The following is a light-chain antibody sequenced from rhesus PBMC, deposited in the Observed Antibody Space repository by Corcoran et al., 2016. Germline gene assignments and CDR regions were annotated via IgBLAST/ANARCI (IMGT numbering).Light chain of an antibody. J-gene: IGKJ4*01. CDR3: HQYADLPLT. CDR1: QDISGW. V-gene: IGKV1-19*01. Sequence: DIQMTQSPSSLSASVGDKVTITCHASQDISGWLAWYQQKPGKAPKPLIYAASSLQSVVPSRFSGSGSGTYYTLTVSSLQPEDFATYYCHQYADLPLTFGGGTKVEIK. CDR2: AAS.